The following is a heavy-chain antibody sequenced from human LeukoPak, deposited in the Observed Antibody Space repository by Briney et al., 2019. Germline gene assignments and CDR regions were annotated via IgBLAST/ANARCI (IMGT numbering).Heavy chain of an antibody. CDR3: AKDIGDYDFWSGYPGHGYFDY. Sequence: GGSLRLSCAASGFTFRSYVMSWVRQAPGKGLEWVSAISGSGGSTYYADSVKGRFTISRDNSKNTLYLQMNSLRAEDTAVYYCAKDIGDYDFWSGYPGHGYFDYWGQGTLVTVSS. CDR2: ISGSGGST. D-gene: IGHD3-3*01. CDR1: GFTFRSYV. V-gene: IGHV3-23*01. J-gene: IGHJ4*02.